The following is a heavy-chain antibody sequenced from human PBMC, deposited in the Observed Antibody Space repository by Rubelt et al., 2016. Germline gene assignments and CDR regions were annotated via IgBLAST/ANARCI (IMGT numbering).Heavy chain of an antibody. CDR2: INRDGGST. D-gene: IGHD7-27*01. CDR3: ARNWALDY. V-gene: IGHV3-64*01. Sequence: RQAPGKGLEYVSAINRDGGSTYYANSVKGRFTISRDNSKNTVYLQMGSLRVDDMAVYYCARNWALDYWGQGTLVTVSS. J-gene: IGHJ4*02.